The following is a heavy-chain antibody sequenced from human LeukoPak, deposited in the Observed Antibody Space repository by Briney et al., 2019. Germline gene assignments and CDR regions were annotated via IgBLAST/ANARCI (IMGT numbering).Heavy chain of an antibody. J-gene: IGHJ4*02. V-gene: IGHV3-23*01. CDR3: ARDAQDCSGCSCYTPGYYFDY. CDR1: GLTFSSYA. Sequence: PGGSLRLSCAASGLTFSSYAMNWVRQAPGKGLEWVSAISGNGGSTYYADSVKGHFTISRDNSKNTLYLQMNSLRAEDTAVYYCARDAQDCSGCSCYTPGYYFDYWGQGTLVTVSS. CDR2: ISGNGGST. D-gene: IGHD2-15*01.